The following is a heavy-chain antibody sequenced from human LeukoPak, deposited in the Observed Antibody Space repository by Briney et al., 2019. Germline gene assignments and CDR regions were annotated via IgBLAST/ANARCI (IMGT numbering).Heavy chain of an antibody. D-gene: IGHD4-17*01. V-gene: IGHV3-23*01. J-gene: IGHJ4*02. CDR1: GFTFSKYT. Sequence: GGSLRLSCVASGFTFSKYTMSWVRQAPGKGLEWVSGIYGGTTTRTFYAESVKGRFTISRDNYKNTLYLQMNSRRDEDTATYYCAKVVTPDGLWDMDYWGQGPLFPVS. CDR2: IYGGTTTRT. CDR3: AKVVTPDGLWDMDY.